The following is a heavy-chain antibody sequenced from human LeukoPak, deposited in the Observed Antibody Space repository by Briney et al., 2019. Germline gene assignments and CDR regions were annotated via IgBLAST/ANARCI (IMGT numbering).Heavy chain of an antibody. CDR1: GFTFDDYA. V-gene: IGHV3-9*01. CDR2: ISWNSGSI. D-gene: IGHD3-3*02. J-gene: IGHJ4*02. CDR3: AKGLIFGVLSVISE. Sequence: GGSLRLSCAASGFTFDDYAMHWVRQAPGEGLEWVSGISWNSGSIDYADSVKGRFTISRDNARNSLYLQMNSLRADDTALDYCAKGLIFGVLSVISEWGQGTLVTVSS.